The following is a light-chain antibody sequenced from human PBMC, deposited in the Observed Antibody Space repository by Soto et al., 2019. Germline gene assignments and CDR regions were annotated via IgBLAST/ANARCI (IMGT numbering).Light chain of an antibody. CDR2: DVN. J-gene: IGLJ1*01. V-gene: IGLV2-8*01. CDR1: ASDIGGYTF. Sequence: QSVLTQPPPASGSPGQSVAISCTGTASDIGGYTFVSWYQQHPGKAPKLLIYDVNKRPSGVPDRFSGSKSGNTASLTVSGLQAEDEADYYCSAHGGTNPYVFGTGTMVTVL. CDR3: SAHGGTNPYV.